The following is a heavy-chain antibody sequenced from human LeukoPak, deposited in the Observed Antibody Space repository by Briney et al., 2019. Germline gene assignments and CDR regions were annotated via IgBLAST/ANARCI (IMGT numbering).Heavy chain of an antibody. V-gene: IGHV4-39*01. CDR3: VASYGSSWLRFDY. Sequence: PSETLSLTCTVSGGSISSSSYYWGWIRQPPGKGLEWIGCIYYSGTTYYNPSLTRRVTMSVATSNNQFSLKLSSVTAADTSMYYCVASYGSSWLRFDYWGQGTLVTVSS. CDR2: IYYSGTT. D-gene: IGHD6-13*01. CDR1: GGSISSSSYY. J-gene: IGHJ4*02.